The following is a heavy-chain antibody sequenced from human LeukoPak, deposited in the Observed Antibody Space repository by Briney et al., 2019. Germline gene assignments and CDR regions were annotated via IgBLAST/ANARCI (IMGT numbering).Heavy chain of an antibody. Sequence: TGGSLRLSCAASGFTFNTYGMNWVRRAPGKGLEWVAIIWYEGSDEYYAESVKGRFTISRDNSKNTLYLQVSSLRAEDTAVYYCARVGCTGGSCLAYNYYAMDVWGQGTTVTVSS. CDR3: ARVGCTGGSCLAYNYYAMDV. CDR1: GFTFNTYG. J-gene: IGHJ6*02. CDR2: IWYEGSDE. V-gene: IGHV3-33*01. D-gene: IGHD2-15*01.